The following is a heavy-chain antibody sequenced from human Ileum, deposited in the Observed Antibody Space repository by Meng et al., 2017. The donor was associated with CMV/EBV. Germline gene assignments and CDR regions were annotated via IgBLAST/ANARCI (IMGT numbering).Heavy chain of an antibody. V-gene: IGHV6-1*01. CDR2: TYYRSRWYN. J-gene: IGHJ4*02. CDR1: GDSVSGNIVA. D-gene: IGHD6-13*01. Sequence: QQAGPGLVNPTQHLSHTCTISGDSVSGNIVAWNWIRQSPSRGLEWLGRTYYRSRWYNDYAESVKSRITINPDTSTNQFSLDLSSVTPEDTAIYYCARGESSSLDYWGQGTLVTVSS. CDR3: ARGESSSLDY.